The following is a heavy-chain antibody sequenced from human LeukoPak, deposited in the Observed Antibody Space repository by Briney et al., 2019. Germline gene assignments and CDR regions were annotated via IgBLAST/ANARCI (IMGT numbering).Heavy chain of an antibody. Sequence: GGSLRLSCAASGFTFSSYSMNWVRQAPGKGLEWVSAISSSSSYIYYADSVKGRFTISRDNAKNSLYLQMNSLRAEDTAVYYCARGQIAAAGRFDYFDYWGQGTLVTVSS. CDR2: ISSSSSYI. D-gene: IGHD6-13*01. CDR3: ARGQIAAAGRFDYFDY. V-gene: IGHV3-21*01. CDR1: GFTFSSYS. J-gene: IGHJ4*02.